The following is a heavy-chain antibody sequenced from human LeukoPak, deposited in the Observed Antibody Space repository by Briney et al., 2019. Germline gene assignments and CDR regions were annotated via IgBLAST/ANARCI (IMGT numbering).Heavy chain of an antibody. V-gene: IGHV3-21*01. CDR1: GFTFSSDS. Sequence: PGGSLRLSCAASGFTFSSDSMNWVRQAPGKGLEWVSFISSSSSYIYYADSVKGRFTISRDNAKNSLYLQMNSLRGEETAVYYCARGPLYDFWSGYYTNWFDPWGQGTLVTVSS. D-gene: IGHD3-3*01. CDR2: ISSSSSYI. J-gene: IGHJ5*02. CDR3: ARGPLYDFWSGYYTNWFDP.